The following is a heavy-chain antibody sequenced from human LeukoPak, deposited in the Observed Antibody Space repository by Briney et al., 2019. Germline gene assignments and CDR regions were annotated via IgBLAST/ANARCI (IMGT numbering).Heavy chain of an antibody. CDR2: FYNTDDT. D-gene: IGHD4-17*01. J-gene: IGHJ3*02. V-gene: IGHV3-53*01. CDR3: AKGQGFYYGVTGGFAFDI. CDR1: RFTVSSSF. Sequence: AGGSLRLSCAASRFTVSSSFMNWVRQGPWKGLQWVSTFYNTDDTNYPDSVKGRFTISRDNSKNTLYLQMNSLRAEDTAVYYCAKGQGFYYGVTGGFAFDIWGQGTMVTVSS.